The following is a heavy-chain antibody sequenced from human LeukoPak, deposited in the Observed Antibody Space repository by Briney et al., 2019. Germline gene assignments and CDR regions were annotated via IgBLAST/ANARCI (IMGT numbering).Heavy chain of an antibody. CDR1: GGSISSGDYY. D-gene: IGHD3-22*01. Sequence: SQTLSLTCTVSGGSISSGDYYWSWIRQPPGKGLEWIGYIYYSGSTYYNPSHKSRVTISVDTSKYQFSLKLSSVTAADTAVYYCARELISYGTYYYDSSGLNYWGQGTLVTVSS. J-gene: IGHJ4*02. CDR2: IYYSGST. V-gene: IGHV4-30-4*08. CDR3: ARELISYGTYYYDSSGLNY.